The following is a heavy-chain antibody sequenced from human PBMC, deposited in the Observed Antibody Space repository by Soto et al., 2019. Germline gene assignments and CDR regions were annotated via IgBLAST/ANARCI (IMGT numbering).Heavy chain of an antibody. CDR1: GFTFSTYA. D-gene: IGHD2-15*01. Sequence: PGGSLRLSCAASGFTFSTYAMSWFRQAPGKGLEWISTISFSGDSTYYADSVKGRFTISRDNSKNTLYLQMNSLRAEDTAMYYCATRHLAYCSGGTCNPFDFWGQGALVTVSS. CDR3: ATRHLAYCSGGTCNPFDF. CDR2: ISFSGDST. J-gene: IGHJ4*02. V-gene: IGHV3-23*01.